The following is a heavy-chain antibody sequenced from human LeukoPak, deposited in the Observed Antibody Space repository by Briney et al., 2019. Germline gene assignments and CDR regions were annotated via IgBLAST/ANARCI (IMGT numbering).Heavy chain of an antibody. J-gene: IGHJ3*02. Sequence: ASVKVSCKASGYTFTSYGISWVRQAPGQGLEWMGWISAYNGNTNYAQKLQGRVTMTTDTSTSTAYMELRRLRSDDTAVYYCASFVRPPSCNSTSCYGGAFDIWGQGTMVTVSS. CDR2: ISAYNGNT. CDR3: ASFVRPPSCNSTSCYGGAFDI. D-gene: IGHD2-2*01. V-gene: IGHV1-18*01. CDR1: GYTFTSYG.